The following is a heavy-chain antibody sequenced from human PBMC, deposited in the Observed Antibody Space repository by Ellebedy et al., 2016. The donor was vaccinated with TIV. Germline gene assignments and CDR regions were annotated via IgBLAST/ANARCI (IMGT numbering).Heavy chain of an antibody. D-gene: IGHD3-10*01. Sequence: GGSLRLXCAASGFTFSSYAMHWVRQAPGKGLEWVAVISYDGSNKYYADSVKGRFTISRDNSKNTLYLQMNSLRAEDTAVYYCAVTYYYGSGSYYEDYYYYGMDVWGQGTTVTVSS. CDR1: GFTFSSYA. J-gene: IGHJ6*02. CDR3: AVTYYYGSGSYYEDYYYYGMDV. V-gene: IGHV3-30-3*01. CDR2: ISYDGSNK.